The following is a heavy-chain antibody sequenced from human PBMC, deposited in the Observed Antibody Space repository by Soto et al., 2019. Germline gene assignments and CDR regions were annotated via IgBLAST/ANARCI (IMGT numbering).Heavy chain of an antibody. D-gene: IGHD2-15*01. CDR2: INHRGSL. CDR1: GGSMTSGDQY. CDR3: AIERPQRRGRNMDV. J-gene: IGHJ6*02. V-gene: IGHV4-31*03. Sequence: SETLSLTCTVTGGSMTSGDQYWTWIRHRPGEGLEWFGYINHRGSLYYNPSLKSRVSMSVDTSKNQFSLNLSSVTAADTTVYIFAIERPQRRGRNMDVRGQGTTVTVAS.